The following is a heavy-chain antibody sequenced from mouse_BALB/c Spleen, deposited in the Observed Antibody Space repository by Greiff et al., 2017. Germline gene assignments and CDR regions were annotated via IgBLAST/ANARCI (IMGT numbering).Heavy chain of an antibody. CDR2: ISSGGSYT. Sequence: EVKLMESGGDLVKPGGSLKPSCAASGFTFSSYGMSWVRQTPDKRLEWVATISSGGSYTYYPDSVKGRFTISRDNAKNTLYLQMSSLKSEDTAMYYCARHARYYGGYAMDYWGQGTSVTVSS. CDR1: GFTFSSYG. J-gene: IGHJ4*01. CDR3: ARHARYYGGYAMDY. D-gene: IGHD1-1*01. V-gene: IGHV5-6*01.